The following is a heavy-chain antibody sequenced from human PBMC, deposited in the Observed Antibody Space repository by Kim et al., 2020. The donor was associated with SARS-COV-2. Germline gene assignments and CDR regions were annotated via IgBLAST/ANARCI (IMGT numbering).Heavy chain of an antibody. Sequence: ASVKVSCKASGYTFTSNGISWVRQAPGQGLEWIGWISAYNVNTNYAQKLQGRVTMTTDTSTSTAYMELRSLRSDDTAVYYCARETVAGTDAFDIWGQGTMVTVSS. CDR3: ARETVAGTDAFDI. J-gene: IGHJ3*02. V-gene: IGHV1-18*01. CDR2: ISAYNVNT. CDR1: GYTFTSNG. D-gene: IGHD6-19*01.